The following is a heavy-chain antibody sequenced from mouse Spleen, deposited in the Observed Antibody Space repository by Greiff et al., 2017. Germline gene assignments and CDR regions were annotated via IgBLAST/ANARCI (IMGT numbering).Heavy chain of an antibody. Sequence: VQLQQSGAELVKPGASVKLSCKASGYTFTSYWMQWVKQRPGQGLEWIGEIDPSDSYTNYNQKFKGKATLTVDTSSSTAYMQLSSLTSEDSAVYYCARGYDYDDGYFDYWGQGTTLTVSS. CDR1: GYTFTSYW. CDR2: IDPSDSYT. V-gene: IGHV1-50*01. J-gene: IGHJ2*01. D-gene: IGHD2-4*01. CDR3: ARGYDYDDGYFDY.